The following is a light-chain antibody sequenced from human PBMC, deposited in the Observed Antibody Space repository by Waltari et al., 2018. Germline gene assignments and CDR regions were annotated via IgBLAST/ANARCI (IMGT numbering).Light chain of an antibody. J-gene: IGKJ1*01. CDR1: QSVSSN. V-gene: IGKV3-15*01. CDR3: QQYNNWPRT. CDR2: GAS. Sequence: EIVMTQSPATLSVSPGERATLSCRASQSVSSNLAWYQQKPGQAPRLLIYGASTRATGIPARFSGIGSGTECSITISSLQSEDFAVYYCQQYNNWPRTFGQGTKVEIK.